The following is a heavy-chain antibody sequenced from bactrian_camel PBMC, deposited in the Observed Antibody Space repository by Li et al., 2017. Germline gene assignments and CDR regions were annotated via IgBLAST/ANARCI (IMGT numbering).Heavy chain of an antibody. D-gene: IGHD2*01. CDR3: GRYYSNAAGDY. Sequence: HVQLVESGGGSVQAGGSRRLSCVASKYTYSSDCMGWFRQAPGKEREWVACTNSDSSPRYADSVKGRFTISRDNAKNLVVLQMNSLKVEDTAVYYCGRYYSNAAGDYWGQGTQVTVS. CDR1: KYTYSSDC. V-gene: IGHV3S53*01. CDR2: TNSDSSP. J-gene: IGHJ4*01.